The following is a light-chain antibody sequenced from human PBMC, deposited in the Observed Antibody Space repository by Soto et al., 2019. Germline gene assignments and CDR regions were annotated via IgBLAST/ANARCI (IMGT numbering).Light chain of an antibody. Sequence: EIVLTQSPGTLSLSPGERATLSCRSSQSVSSSYLAWYQQKPGQAPRLLIYGASSRATGISDRFSGSGSGTDFTLTISRLEPADFAVYYCQQYGTSPITFGQGTRLEI. CDR3: QQYGTSPIT. V-gene: IGKV3-20*01. CDR1: QSVSSSY. CDR2: GAS. J-gene: IGKJ5*01.